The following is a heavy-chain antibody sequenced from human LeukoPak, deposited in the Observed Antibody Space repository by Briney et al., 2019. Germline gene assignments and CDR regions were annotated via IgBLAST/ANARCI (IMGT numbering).Heavy chain of an antibody. V-gene: IGHV3-23*01. CDR3: AKDPDPYSNYALGYFDY. CDR2: ISGSGGST. CDR1: GFTFSSYA. J-gene: IGHJ4*02. Sequence: GGSLRLSCAASGFTFSSYAMSWVRQAPGEGLEWVSAISGSGGSTYYADSVKGRFTISRDNSKNTLYLQMNSLRAEDTAVYYCAKDPDPYSNYALGYFDYWGQGTLVTVSS. D-gene: IGHD4-11*01.